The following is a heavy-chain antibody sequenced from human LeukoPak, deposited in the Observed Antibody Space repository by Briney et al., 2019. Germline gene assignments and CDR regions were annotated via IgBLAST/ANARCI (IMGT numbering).Heavy chain of an antibody. V-gene: IGHV1-69*04. Sequence: SVKVPCKASGGTFSSYAISWVRQAPGQGLEWMGRIIPILGIANYAQKFQGRVTITADKSTTTAYMELSSLRSEDTAVYYCARVGGLGGLVVPAATPDYWGQGTLVTVSS. CDR3: ARVGGLGGLVVPAATPDY. CDR2: IIPILGIA. CDR1: GGTFSSYA. D-gene: IGHD2-2*01. J-gene: IGHJ4*02.